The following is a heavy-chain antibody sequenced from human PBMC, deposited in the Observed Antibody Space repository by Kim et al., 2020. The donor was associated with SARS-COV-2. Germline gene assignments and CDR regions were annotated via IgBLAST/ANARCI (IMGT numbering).Heavy chain of an antibody. D-gene: IGHD1-26*01. Sequence: YYAESLKSRFTISRDNSKNTLYLQMNSLRAEDTAVYSCARGHSGSYYYFDYWGQGTLVTVSS. V-gene: IGHV3-30*03. CDR3: ARGHSGSYYYFDY. J-gene: IGHJ4*02.